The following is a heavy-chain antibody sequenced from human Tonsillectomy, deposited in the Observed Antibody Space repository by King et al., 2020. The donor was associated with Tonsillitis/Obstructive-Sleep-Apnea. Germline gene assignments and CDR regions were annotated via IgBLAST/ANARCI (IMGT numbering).Heavy chain of an antibody. D-gene: IGHD4-17*01. J-gene: IGHJ6*03. CDR2: IDPSDSNT. CDR3: AKSGTTVTTMDYYYYMDV. CDR1: GYSFTSYW. Sequence: QLVQSGAEVKKPGESLRISCKGSGYSFTSYWITWVRQMPGKGLEWMGRIDPSDSNTNYSPSFQGHVTISADKTISTAYLQWSSLKASDTAMYYCAKSGTTVTTMDYYYYMDVWGKGTTVTVSS. V-gene: IGHV5-10-1*01.